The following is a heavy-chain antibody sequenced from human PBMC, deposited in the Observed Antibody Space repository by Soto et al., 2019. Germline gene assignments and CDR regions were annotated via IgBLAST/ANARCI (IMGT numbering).Heavy chain of an antibody. D-gene: IGHD5-12*01. CDR3: AREGVAPYYYYGMDV. J-gene: IGHJ6*02. V-gene: IGHV1-18*01. CDR2: ISTYNGDT. CDR1: GYTFTRSG. Sequence: QVQLVQSGAEVKKPGASVKVSCKASGYTFTRSGISWVRQAPGQGLEWMGWISTYNGDTNSAQTFQGRVTRTTDTSTSTVHMEVRSLRSDDTAVYYCAREGVAPYYYYGMDVWGQGTPVTVSS.